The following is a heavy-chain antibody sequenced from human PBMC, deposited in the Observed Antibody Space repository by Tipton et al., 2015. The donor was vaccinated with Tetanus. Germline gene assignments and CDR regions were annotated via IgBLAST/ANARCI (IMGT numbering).Heavy chain of an antibody. J-gene: IGHJ4*02. CDR1: GHTLSNCD. CDR3: ARVVRGSGSHIRAVDY. D-gene: IGHD3-10*01. CDR2: INGDNGNT. Sequence: VQLVQSGAEVKMPGASVKISCKASGHTLSNCDIHWVRQAPGQRLEWMGSINGDNGNTKYSQKFQGRVTITRDTSASTGYMELSSLRSEDTAVYYCARVVRGSGSHIRAVDYWGQGTLVTVSS. V-gene: IGHV1-3*01.